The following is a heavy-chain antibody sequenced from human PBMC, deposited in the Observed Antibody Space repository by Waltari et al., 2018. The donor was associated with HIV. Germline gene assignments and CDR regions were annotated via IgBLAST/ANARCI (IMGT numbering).Heavy chain of an antibody. Sequence: QLLESGGGLVQPGGSLRLSCAAPGFTFSSYAMPWVRQAPGKGLEWVSVISSRDTTTYYADSVKGRFTISRDNSKNTLYLQMNSMRAEDTAVYYCAKAGVFLLRGVPPDSWGQGTLVTVSS. CDR3: AKAGVFLLRGVPPDS. CDR1: GFTFSSYA. CDR2: ISSRDTTT. D-gene: IGHD3-10*01. J-gene: IGHJ5*01. V-gene: IGHV3-23*01.